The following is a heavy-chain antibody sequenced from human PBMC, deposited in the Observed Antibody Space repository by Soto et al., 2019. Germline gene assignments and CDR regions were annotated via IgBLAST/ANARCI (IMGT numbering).Heavy chain of an antibody. CDR3: ASSPVSTYFDY. Sequence: SETLSLTCSVSGGSISSSGYYCSWIREHAGRGLEWLAYVSYSGSTSYNPSLKSRLTISLDTFKNQCSLKLTSVSAAETSVYYCASSPVSTYFDYWGQGTLVTVSS. CDR1: GGSISSSGYY. CDR2: VSYSGST. J-gene: IGHJ4*02. D-gene: IGHD3-16*01. V-gene: IGHV4-31*03.